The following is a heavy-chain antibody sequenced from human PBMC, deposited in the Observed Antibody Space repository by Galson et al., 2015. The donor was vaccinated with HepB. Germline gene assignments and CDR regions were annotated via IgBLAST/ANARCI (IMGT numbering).Heavy chain of an antibody. D-gene: IGHD1-14*01. CDR2: IIPILGIA. CDR1: GGTFSSYA. CDR3: ARGNHGFDY. J-gene: IGHJ4*02. Sequence: SVKVSCKASGGTFSSYAISWVRQAPGQGLEWMGRIIPILGIANYAQKFQGRVTITADKSASTAYMELSSLTSEDTAMYYCARGNHGFDYWGQGTLVTVSS. V-gene: IGHV1-69*04.